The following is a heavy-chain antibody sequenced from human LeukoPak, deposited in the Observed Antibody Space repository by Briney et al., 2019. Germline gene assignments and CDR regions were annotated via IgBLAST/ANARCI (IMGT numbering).Heavy chain of an antibody. CDR3: ARGVLLWFGELGDY. D-gene: IGHD3-10*01. V-gene: IGHV1-2*06. CDR2: INPNRGGT. CDR1: GYTFTGYY. J-gene: IGHJ4*02. Sequence: ASVKVSCKASGYTFTGYYMHWVRQAPGQGLEWMGRINPNRGGTNYAQEVQGRVTMTRDTPLSTAYMELSRLRSDDTAVYYCARGVLLWFGELGDYWGQGTLVTVSS.